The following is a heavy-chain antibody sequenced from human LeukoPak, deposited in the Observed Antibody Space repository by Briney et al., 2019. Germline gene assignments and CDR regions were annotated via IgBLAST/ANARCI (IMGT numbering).Heavy chain of an antibody. CDR2: INHSGST. J-gene: IGHJ5*02. Sequence: PSETLSLTCTVSGGSISSSSYYWGWIRQPPGKGLEWIGEINHSGSTNYNPSLKSRVTISVDTSKNQFSLKLSSVTAADTAVYYCARGRKYFPLTRTAKNWFDPWGQGTLVTVSS. V-gene: IGHV4-39*07. D-gene: IGHD3-9*01. CDR1: GGSISSSSYY. CDR3: ARGRKYFPLTRTAKNWFDP.